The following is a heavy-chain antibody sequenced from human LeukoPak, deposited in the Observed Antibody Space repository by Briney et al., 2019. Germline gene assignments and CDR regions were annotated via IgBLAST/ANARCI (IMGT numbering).Heavy chain of an antibody. J-gene: IGHJ4*02. Sequence: SETLSLTCSLSAGSISSGYYYWAWLRQPPGKGPEWIGSIYYSGTTYPNPSLKSRVTISVDTSKNPFSLKLSYVTAADTAVYYCARWKPITMVRGGGGDYWGQGTLDTVSS. D-gene: IGHD3-10*01. CDR1: AGSISSGYYY. V-gene: IGHV4-39*01. CDR3: ARWKPITMVRGGGGDY. CDR2: IYYSGTT.